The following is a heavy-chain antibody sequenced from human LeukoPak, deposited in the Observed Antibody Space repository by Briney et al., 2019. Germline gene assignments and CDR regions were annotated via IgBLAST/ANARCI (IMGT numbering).Heavy chain of an antibody. J-gene: IGHJ4*02. CDR3: ARVEWGSGWYVDDY. Sequence: GGSLRLSCAASGFTFSNYWMSWVRQAPGKGVEWVANIKQDGSEKYYVDSVRGRFTISRDNAKNSLYLQMNSLRAEDTAVYYCARVEWGSGWYVDDYWGQGTLVTVSS. D-gene: IGHD6-19*01. V-gene: IGHV3-7*01. CDR1: GFTFSNYW. CDR2: IKQDGSEK.